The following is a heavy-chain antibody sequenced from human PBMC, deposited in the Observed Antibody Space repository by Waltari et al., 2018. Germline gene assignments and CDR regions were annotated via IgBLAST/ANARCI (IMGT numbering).Heavy chain of an antibody. CDR3: ARPAWNDPPYYDGMDV. J-gene: IGHJ6*02. D-gene: IGHD3-16*01. CDR1: GFKFSSYG. V-gene: IGHV3-33*01. CDR2: IRYDRSNK. Sequence: QVQVVESGGGAVQPGQSLRLSCVTSGFKFSSYGMHWDRQAPGKGLCWVAVIRYDRSNKDYRETVQGRFTITRDNVKNTMDLQMNNLSVEDTAVYYCARPAWNDPPYYDGMDVWGPGTTVSVSS.